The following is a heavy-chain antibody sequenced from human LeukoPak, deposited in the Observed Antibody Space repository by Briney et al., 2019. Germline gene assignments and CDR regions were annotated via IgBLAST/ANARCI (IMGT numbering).Heavy chain of an antibody. CDR1: GYSISSGYY. Sequence: SETLSLTCAVSGYSISSGYYWGWIRQPPGKGLEWIGSIYHSGSTYYNPSLKSRVTISVDTSKNQFSLKLSSVTAADTAVYYCARINSGGYGGDYWGQGTLVTVSS. D-gene: IGHD1-26*01. V-gene: IGHV4-38-2*01. CDR3: ARINSGGYGGDY. CDR2: IYHSGST. J-gene: IGHJ4*02.